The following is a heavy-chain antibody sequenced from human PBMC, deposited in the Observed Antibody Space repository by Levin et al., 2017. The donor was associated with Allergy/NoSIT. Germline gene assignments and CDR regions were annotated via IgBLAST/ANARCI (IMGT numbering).Heavy chain of an antibody. J-gene: IGHJ1*01. Sequence: GESLKISCKASGYTFTGYYMHWVRQAPGQGLEWMGWINPNSGGTNYAQKFQGRVTMTRDTSISTAYMELSRLRSDDTAVYYCARDHSSGWNTFQHWGQGTLVTVSS. CDR1: GYTFTGYY. D-gene: IGHD6-19*01. CDR3: ARDHSSGWNTFQH. V-gene: IGHV1-2*02. CDR2: INPNSGGT.